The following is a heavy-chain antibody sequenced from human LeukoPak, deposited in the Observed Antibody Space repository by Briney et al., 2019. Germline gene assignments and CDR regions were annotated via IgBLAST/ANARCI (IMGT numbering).Heavy chain of an antibody. D-gene: IGHD4-17*01. J-gene: IGHJ1*01. CDR3: ARAAVTTSRYFQH. V-gene: IGHV4-59*01. CDR2: IYYSGST. CDR1: GGSIRSYY. Sequence: PSETLSLTCTVSGGSIRSYYWSWIRQPPGRGLECLGYIYYSGSTNYNPSLKSRVTISEDTSKNQLSLKLSSVTAADTAVYYCARAAVTTSRYFQHWGQGTLVTVSS.